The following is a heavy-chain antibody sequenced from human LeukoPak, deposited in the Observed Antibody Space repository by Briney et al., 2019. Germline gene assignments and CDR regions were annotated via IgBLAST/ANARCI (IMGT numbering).Heavy chain of an antibody. CDR2: INPNSGGT. CDR3: ARMATAYDAFDI. D-gene: IGHD5-24*01. Sequence: ASVKVSCKASGYTFTCYYMHWVRQAPGQGLEWMGWINPNSGGTNYAQKFQGRVTMTRDTSISTAYMELSRLRSDDTAVYYCARMATAYDAFDIWGQGTMVTVSS. CDR1: GYTFTCYY. V-gene: IGHV1-2*02. J-gene: IGHJ3*02.